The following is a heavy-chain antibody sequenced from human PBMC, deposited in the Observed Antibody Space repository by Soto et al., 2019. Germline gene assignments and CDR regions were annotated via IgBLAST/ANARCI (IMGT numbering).Heavy chain of an antibody. CDR1: GFTFSSYG. CDR3: AKILLQKYYYDSSGYDY. V-gene: IGHV3-30*18. Sequence: WGSLRLSCATSGFTFSSYGMHWVRQAPGKGLEWVAVISYDGSNKYYADSVKGRFTISRDNSKNTLYLQMNSLRAEDTAVYYCAKILLQKYYYDSSGYDYWGQGTLVTSPQ. D-gene: IGHD3-22*01. J-gene: IGHJ4*02. CDR2: ISYDGSNK.